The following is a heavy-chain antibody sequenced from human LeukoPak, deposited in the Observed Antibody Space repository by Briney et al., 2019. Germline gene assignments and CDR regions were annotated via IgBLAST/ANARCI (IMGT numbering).Heavy chain of an antibody. Sequence: GASVKVSCKASGYTFTSYDINWVRQATGQGLEWMGWMNPNSGNTGYAQKFQGRDTITRNTSISTAYMELSSLRSEDTAVYYCARSSGSYREYFQHWGQGTLVTVSS. CDR3: ARSSGSYREYFQH. CDR1: GYTFTSYD. CDR2: MNPNSGNT. D-gene: IGHD1-26*01. V-gene: IGHV1-8*03. J-gene: IGHJ1*01.